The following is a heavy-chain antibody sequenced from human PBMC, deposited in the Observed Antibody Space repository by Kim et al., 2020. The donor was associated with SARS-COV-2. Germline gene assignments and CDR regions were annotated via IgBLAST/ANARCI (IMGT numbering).Heavy chain of an antibody. J-gene: IGHJ6*01. Sequence: GGSLRLSCAASGFTFSSYAMHWVRQAPGKGLEWVAVISYDGSNKYYADSVKGRFTISRDNSKNTLYLQMNSLRAEDTAVYYCARDWVVVPAANDYYYYYG. CDR3: ARDWVVVPAANDYYYYYG. CDR1: GFTFSSYA. D-gene: IGHD2-2*01. V-gene: IGHV3-30*04. CDR2: ISYDGSNK.